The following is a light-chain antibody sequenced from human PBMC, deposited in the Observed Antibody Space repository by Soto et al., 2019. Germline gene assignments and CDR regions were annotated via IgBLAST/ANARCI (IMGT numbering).Light chain of an antibody. CDR1: QTIDSW. J-gene: IGKJ1*01. Sequence: QMIRSAKTLYASVGDRVSITCRASQTIDSWLAWYQQRPGKPPNLLIYKASTLASGVPSRFIGSRSGTEFTLTINSLQPDYFATYYCQRYHIYSGTFGQGTKVDIK. V-gene: IGKV1-5*03. CDR2: KAS. CDR3: QRYHIYSGT.